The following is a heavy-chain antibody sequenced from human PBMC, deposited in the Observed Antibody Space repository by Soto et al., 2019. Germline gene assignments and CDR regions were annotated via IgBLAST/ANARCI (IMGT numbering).Heavy chain of an antibody. CDR3: ASPTREWLPPARDYYYGMDV. D-gene: IGHD3-3*01. Sequence: QVQLVQSGAEVKKPGSSVKVSCKASGGTFSSYAISWVRQAPGQGLEWMGGIIPIFGTANYAQKFQGRVTSTADKSTSTAYMELSRLRSEDTAVYYCASPTREWLPPARDYYYGMDVWGQGTTVTVSS. J-gene: IGHJ6*02. V-gene: IGHV1-69*06. CDR1: GGTFSSYA. CDR2: IIPIFGTA.